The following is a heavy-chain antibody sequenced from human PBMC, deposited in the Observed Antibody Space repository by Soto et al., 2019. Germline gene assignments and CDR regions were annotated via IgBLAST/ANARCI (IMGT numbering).Heavy chain of an antibody. CDR3: ARVERGTATTVVDAFDI. Sequence: SETLSLTCAVYGGFVSSGSYYWSWIRQPPGKGLEWIGEMSHSGGTHFNPSLKSRVTISVDTSKNQFSLKMSSVTAADTALYYCARVERGTATTVVDAFDIWGPGTMXTVSS. D-gene: IGHD1-1*01. V-gene: IGHV4-61*01. CDR1: GGFVSSGSYY. J-gene: IGHJ3*02. CDR2: MSHSGGT.